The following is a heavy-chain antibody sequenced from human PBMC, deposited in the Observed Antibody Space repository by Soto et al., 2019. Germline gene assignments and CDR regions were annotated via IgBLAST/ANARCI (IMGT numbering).Heavy chain of an antibody. CDR2: IIPIFGTA. D-gene: IGHD2-15*01. CDR1: GGTFSSYA. V-gene: IGHV1-69*13. J-gene: IGHJ5*02. Sequence: GASVKVSCKASGGTFSSYAISWVRQAPGQGLEWMGGIIPIFGTANYAQKFQGRATITADESTSTAYMELSSLRSEDTAVYYCARYCSGGSCYSSNNWFDPWGQGTLVTVSS. CDR3: ARYCSGGSCYSSNNWFDP.